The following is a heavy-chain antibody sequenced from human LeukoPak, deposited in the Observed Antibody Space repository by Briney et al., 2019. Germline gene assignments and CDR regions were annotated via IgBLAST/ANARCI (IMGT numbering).Heavy chain of an antibody. CDR1: GYSISSGYY. J-gene: IGHJ3*02. D-gene: IGHD2-2*01. CDR3: ATSPPVVPAAITAFDI. CDR2: IYHSGST. V-gene: IGHV4-38-2*02. Sequence: PSETLSLTCTVSGYSISSGYYWGWIRQPPGKGLEWIGSIYHSGSTNYNPSLKSRVTMSIDTSKNQFSLQLSSVTAADTAVYYCATSPPVVPAAITAFDIWGQGTMVTVSS.